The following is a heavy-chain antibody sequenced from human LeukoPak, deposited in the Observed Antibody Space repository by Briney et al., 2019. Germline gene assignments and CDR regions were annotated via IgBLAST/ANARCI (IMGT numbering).Heavy chain of an antibody. D-gene: IGHD3-22*01. CDR3: ARHTQTYYYDSSGVDP. Sequence: SETLSLTCTVSGGSISSGSYYWSWIRQPAGKGLEWIGRIYTSGSTNYNPSLKSRVTISVDTSKNQFSLKLSSVTAADTAVYYCARHTQTYYYDSSGVDPWGQGTLVTVSS. CDR1: GGSISSGSYY. J-gene: IGHJ5*02. CDR2: IYTSGST. V-gene: IGHV4-61*02.